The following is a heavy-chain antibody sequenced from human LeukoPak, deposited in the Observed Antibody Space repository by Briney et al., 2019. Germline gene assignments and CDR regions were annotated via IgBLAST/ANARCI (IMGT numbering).Heavy chain of an antibody. CDR3: AKRGVVIRVILVGFHKEAYYFDS. CDR2: INWNGRIT. J-gene: IGHJ4*02. CDR1: GFTFDDYA. D-gene: IGHD3-22*01. Sequence: PGESLRLSCAASGFTFDDYAMNWVRQVPGRGLEWVSGINWNGRITEYADSVKDRFTISRDNPKNTLYLQMNSLRAEDTAVYFCAKRGVVIRVILVGFHKEAYYFDSWGQGALVTVSS. V-gene: IGHV3-20*04.